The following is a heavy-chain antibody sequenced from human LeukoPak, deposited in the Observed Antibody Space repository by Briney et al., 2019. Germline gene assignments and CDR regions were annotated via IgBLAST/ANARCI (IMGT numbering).Heavy chain of an antibody. V-gene: IGHV4-59*01. CDR1: GVSISSYY. CDR2: IYYSGST. J-gene: IGHJ4*02. Sequence: PSETLSLTCTVSGVSISSYYWSWVRQPPGKGLEWIGYIYYSGSTNYNPSLKSRVTISVDTSKNQFSLKLSSVTAADTAVYYCARVRVGFVVVPPGYLDYWGQGTLVTVSS. D-gene: IGHD2-15*01. CDR3: ARVRVGFVVVPPGYLDY.